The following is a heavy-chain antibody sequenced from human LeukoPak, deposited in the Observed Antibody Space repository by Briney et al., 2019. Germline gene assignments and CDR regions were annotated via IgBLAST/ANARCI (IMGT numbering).Heavy chain of an antibody. V-gene: IGHV3-30*02. Sequence: PGGSLRLSCVASGFTFSSYGMHWVRQAPGKGLEWVAFIRYDGSNKYYADSVKGRFTISRDNSKNTLYLQMNSLRAEDTAVYYCAKDVLGATTGGVDYWGQGTLVTVSS. CDR3: AKDVLGATTGGVDY. J-gene: IGHJ4*02. CDR1: GFTFSSYG. D-gene: IGHD1-26*01. CDR2: IRYDGSNK.